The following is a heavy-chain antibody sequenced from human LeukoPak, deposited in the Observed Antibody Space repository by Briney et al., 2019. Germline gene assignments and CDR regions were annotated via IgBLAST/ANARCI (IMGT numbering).Heavy chain of an antibody. Sequence: GGSLRLSCAASGFTVSSYAMSGVPQAPGKGLEWVSAISHSGASTNYADSVKGRFTIARDNSKNTLFLQMHSLRADDTAVYYCARHLGYSSSHTDYWGQGTRVTVSS. CDR1: GFTVSSYA. CDR2: ISHSGAST. V-gene: IGHV3-23*01. CDR3: ARHLGYSSSHTDY. D-gene: IGHD6-13*01. J-gene: IGHJ4*02.